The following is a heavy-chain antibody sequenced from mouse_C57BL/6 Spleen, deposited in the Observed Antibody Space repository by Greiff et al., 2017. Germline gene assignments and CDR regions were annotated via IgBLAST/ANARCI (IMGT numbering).Heavy chain of an antibody. CDR1: GYAFTNYL. J-gene: IGHJ3*01. CDR3: ARDGGSFAY. D-gene: IGHD1-1*01. V-gene: IGHV1-54*01. Sequence: LQESGAELVRPGTSVKVSCKASGYAFTNYLIEWVKQRPGQGLEWIGVINPGSGGTNYNEKFKGKATLTADKSSSTAYMQLSSLTSEDSAVYFCARDGGSFAYWGQGTLVTVSA. CDR2: INPGSGGT.